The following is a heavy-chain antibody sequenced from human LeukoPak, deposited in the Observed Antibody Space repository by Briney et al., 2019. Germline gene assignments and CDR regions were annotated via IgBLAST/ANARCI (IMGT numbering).Heavy chain of an antibody. CDR1: GFTFRAYA. Sequence: GRSLRLSCAASGFTFRAYAMNWVRQAPGKGLEWVGLISYDGSSQYYVDSLKGRFTISRDNSKNTVYVQMNSLRAEDTAVYYCAKAEGATLYYYGVDVWGQGTTVAVSS. CDR3: AKAEGATLYYYGVDV. J-gene: IGHJ6*02. CDR2: ISYDGSSQ. V-gene: IGHV3-30*18.